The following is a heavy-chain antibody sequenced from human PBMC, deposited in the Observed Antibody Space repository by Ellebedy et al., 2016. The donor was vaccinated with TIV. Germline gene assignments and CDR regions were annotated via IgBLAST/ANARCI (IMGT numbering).Heavy chain of an antibody. Sequence: GESLKISCAASGFTFSSYAMLWVRQAPGKGLEWVAVISYDGSNKYYADSVKGRFTISRDNSKNTLYLQMNSLRAEDTAVYYCARDRGLLWFGQLKNAFDNWGQGTMVTVSS. CDR3: ARDRGLLWFGQLKNAFDN. V-gene: IGHV3-30-3*01. CDR1: GFTFSSYA. CDR2: ISYDGSNK. J-gene: IGHJ3*02. D-gene: IGHD3-10*01.